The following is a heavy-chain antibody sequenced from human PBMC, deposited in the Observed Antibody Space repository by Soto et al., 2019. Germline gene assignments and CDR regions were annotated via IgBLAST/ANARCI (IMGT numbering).Heavy chain of an antibody. CDR2: IWYDGSNK. D-gene: IGHD4-17*01. J-gene: IGHJ4*02. Sequence: GGSLRLSCAASGFTFSSYGMHWVRQAPGKGLEWVAVIWYDGSNKYYADSVKGRFTISRDNSKNTLYLQMNSLRAEDTAVYYCARDVYGDYVLPFDYWGQGTLVTVSS. CDR1: GFTFSSYG. CDR3: ARDVYGDYVLPFDY. V-gene: IGHV3-33*01.